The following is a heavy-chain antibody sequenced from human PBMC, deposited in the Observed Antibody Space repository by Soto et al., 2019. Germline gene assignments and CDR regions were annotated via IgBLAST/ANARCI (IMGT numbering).Heavy chain of an antibody. CDR3: ARHHGSTGSYFGLDV. CDR1: GYSFTSYW. Sequence: GESLKISCKGSGYSFTSYWINWVRQMPGKGLEWMGIIYPGDSDTRYSPSFQGQVTISADKSIDTAYLQWRSLKASDTAVYYCARHHGSTGSYFGLDVWGQGTTVTVSS. V-gene: IGHV5-51*01. D-gene: IGHD6-13*01. J-gene: IGHJ6*02. CDR2: IYPGDSDT.